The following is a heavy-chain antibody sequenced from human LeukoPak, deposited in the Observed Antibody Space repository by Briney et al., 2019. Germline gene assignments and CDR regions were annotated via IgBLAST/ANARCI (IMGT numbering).Heavy chain of an antibody. CDR3: ATEACSGGSCYHPYYYYGMDV. Sequence: ASVKVSCKVSGYTLTELSMHWVRQAPGKGLEWMGGFDPEDGETIYAQKFQGRVTMTEDTSTDTAYMELSSLRSEDTAVYYCATEACSGGSCYHPYYYYGMDVWGQGTTVTVPS. D-gene: IGHD2-15*01. CDR1: GYTLTELS. J-gene: IGHJ6*02. V-gene: IGHV1-24*01. CDR2: FDPEDGET.